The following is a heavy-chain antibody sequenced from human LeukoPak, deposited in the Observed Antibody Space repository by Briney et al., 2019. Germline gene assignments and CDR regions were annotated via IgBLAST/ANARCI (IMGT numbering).Heavy chain of an antibody. D-gene: IGHD3-22*01. V-gene: IGHV4-39*07. J-gene: IGHJ4*02. CDR2: IHYSGTT. CDR3: ARSPLVIYSSGYCDY. CDR1: GGSLSTSGYY. Sequence: SETLSLTCTVSGGSLSTSGYYWGWIRQPPGKGLEWIGLIHYSGTTYYNPSLKSRVTISVDTSKNQFSLKLSSGTAADTAMYYCARSPLVIYSSGYCDYWGQGTLVTVSS.